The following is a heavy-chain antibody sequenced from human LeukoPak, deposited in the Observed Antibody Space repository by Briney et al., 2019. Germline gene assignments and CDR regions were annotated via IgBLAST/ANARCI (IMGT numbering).Heavy chain of an antibody. CDR2: INPNSGGT. J-gene: IGHJ4*02. V-gene: IGHV1-2*02. CDR3: EIYTGYDSF. CDR1: GYTFTGYY. D-gene: IGHD5-12*01. Sequence: ASVKVSCKASGYTFTGYYMHWVRQAPGQGLEWMGWINPNSGGTNYAQKFQGRVTMTWDTTISTAYMELSRLRSDDTAVYYCEIYTGYDSFWGQGTLVTVSS.